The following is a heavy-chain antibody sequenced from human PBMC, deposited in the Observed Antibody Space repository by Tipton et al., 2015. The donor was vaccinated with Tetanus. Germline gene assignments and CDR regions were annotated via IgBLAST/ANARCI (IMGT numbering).Heavy chain of an antibody. V-gene: IGHV4-31*03. Sequence: TLSLTCTVSGGSIRSGGYYWTWIRQHPERGLEWIGYIYYTGNTYYNPSLKSRVTISVDTSKNQFSLKLTSLTAEDTAVYYCARDYTSYYAYYGMDVWGQGTTVTVSS. J-gene: IGHJ6*02. D-gene: IGHD3-16*01. CDR1: GGSIRSGGYY. CDR3: ARDYTSYYAYYGMDV. CDR2: IYYTGNT.